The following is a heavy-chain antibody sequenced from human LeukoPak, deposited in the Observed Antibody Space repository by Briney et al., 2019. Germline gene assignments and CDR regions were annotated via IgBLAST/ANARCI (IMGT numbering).Heavy chain of an antibody. CDR1: GYSISTGYH. Sequence: PSETLSLTCAVSGYSISTGYHWGWLRQSPGTGLEWIGSTYHSGNTYYNPSLKSRVTISMDTSMNQFSLQVTSVTAADTAVYYCARTRYCSGATCYSPELFDSWGQGTLVTVSS. CDR2: TYHSGNT. CDR3: ARTRYCSGATCYSPELFDS. J-gene: IGHJ4*02. D-gene: IGHD2-15*01. V-gene: IGHV4-38-2*01.